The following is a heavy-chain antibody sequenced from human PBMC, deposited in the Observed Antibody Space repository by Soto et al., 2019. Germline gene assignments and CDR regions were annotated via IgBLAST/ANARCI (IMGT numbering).Heavy chain of an antibody. V-gene: IGHV5-51*01. D-gene: IGHD6-13*01. CDR1: GDSFTSYW. Sequence: ESLKISCKGSGDSFTSYWIGWVRQIPGKGLEWMGIIYPGDSDTRYSPSFQGQVTISADKSISTAYLQWSSLKASDTAMYYCARSSSSWKLYYYYGMDVWGQGTTVTVSS. CDR2: IYPGDSDT. CDR3: ARSSSSWKLYYYYGMDV. J-gene: IGHJ6*02.